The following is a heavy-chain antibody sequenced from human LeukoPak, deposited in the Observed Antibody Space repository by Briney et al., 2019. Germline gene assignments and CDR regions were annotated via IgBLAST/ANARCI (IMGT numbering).Heavy chain of an antibody. Sequence: GGSLRLSCGASGFSLSTYSLNWVRQTPGKGLEWLSYISVSGTIHYTDSVKGRFTISRDNGRNSVSLQMNRLRAGDTGVYFCATAPHGASDYIDVWGRRTTVSVSS. V-gene: IGHV3-48*01. CDR2: ISVSGTI. CDR3: ATAPHGASDYIDV. CDR1: GFSLSTYS. J-gene: IGHJ6*03. D-gene: IGHD3-16*01.